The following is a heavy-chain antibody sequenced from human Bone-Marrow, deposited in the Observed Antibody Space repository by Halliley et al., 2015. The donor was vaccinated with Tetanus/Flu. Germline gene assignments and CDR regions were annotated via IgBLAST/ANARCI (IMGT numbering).Heavy chain of an antibody. D-gene: IGHD3-10*01. CDR1: GYSFSSYW. CDR2: IFPDDSDV. J-gene: IGHJ4*02. CDR3: ARTDYGSGTPFFDF. V-gene: IGHV5-51*01. Sequence: QLVQSGAEVKKPGESLKISCKGSGYSFSSYWIGWVRQMSGKGLEWMGIIFPDDSDVRYSPSFQGQVTISADKSISTAYLQWSSLKAPDTAMYYCARTDYGSGTPFFDFWGQGSLVTVSS.